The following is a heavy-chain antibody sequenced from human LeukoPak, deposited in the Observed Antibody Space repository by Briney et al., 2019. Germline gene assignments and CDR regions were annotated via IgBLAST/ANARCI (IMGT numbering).Heavy chain of an antibody. CDR1: GFTFSSYG. Sequence: GGSLRLSCAASGFTFSSYGMHWVRRAPGKGLEWVAFIRYDGSNKYYADSVKGRFTISRDNSKNTLYLQMNSLRAEDTAVYYCAKAQGYSSSSGRFDYWGQGTLVTVSS. J-gene: IGHJ4*02. CDR3: AKAQGYSSSSGRFDY. CDR2: IRYDGSNK. D-gene: IGHD6-6*01. V-gene: IGHV3-30*02.